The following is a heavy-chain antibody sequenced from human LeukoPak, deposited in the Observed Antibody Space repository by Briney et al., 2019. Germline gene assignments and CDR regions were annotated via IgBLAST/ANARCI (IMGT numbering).Heavy chain of an antibody. D-gene: IGHD2-15*01. CDR2: ISGSGGTT. CDR1: GFTFSSSA. CDR3: AREAIYCSGGSCYAYAFDI. V-gene: IGHV3-23*01. Sequence: PGGSLRLSCAASGFTFSSSAMSWVRQAPGKGLEWVSDISGSGGTTYYADSLKGRFTISRDNSKNTLYLQMNSLRAEDTAVYYCAREAIYCSGGSCYAYAFDIWGQGTMVTVSS. J-gene: IGHJ3*02.